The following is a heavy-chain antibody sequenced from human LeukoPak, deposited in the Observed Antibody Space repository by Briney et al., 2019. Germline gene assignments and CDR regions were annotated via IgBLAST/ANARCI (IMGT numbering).Heavy chain of an antibody. V-gene: IGHV3-15*01. Sequence: ETLTLTCTVSGGAISNYWTWFRQPPGKGLEWVGRIKSKTDGGTTDYAAPVKGRFTISRDDSKNTLYLQMNSLKTEDTAVYYCTREYYYDSSGYYYFDYWGQGTLVTVSS. CDR1: GGAISNYW. D-gene: IGHD3-22*01. CDR2: IKSKTDGGTT. J-gene: IGHJ4*02. CDR3: TREYYYDSSGYYYFDY.